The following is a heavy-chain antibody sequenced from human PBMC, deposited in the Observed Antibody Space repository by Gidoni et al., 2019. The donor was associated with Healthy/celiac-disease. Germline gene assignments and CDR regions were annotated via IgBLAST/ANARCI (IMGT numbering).Heavy chain of an antibody. Sequence: EVQLVESGGGLVKPGGSLRLSCAASGFPFSSYSMNWVRQAPGKGLEWVSSISSSSSYIYYADSVKGRFTISRDNAKNSLYLQMNSLRAEDTAVYYCARDGGYCSSTSCYNYYGMDVWGQGTTVTVSS. D-gene: IGHD2-2*02. CDR2: ISSSSSYI. CDR3: ARDGGYCSSTSCYNYYGMDV. V-gene: IGHV3-21*06. CDR1: GFPFSSYS. J-gene: IGHJ6*02.